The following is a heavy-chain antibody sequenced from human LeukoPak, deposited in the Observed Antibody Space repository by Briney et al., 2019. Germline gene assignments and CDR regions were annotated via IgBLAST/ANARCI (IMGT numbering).Heavy chain of an antibody. CDR1: GYTFTSYH. D-gene: IGHD6-13*01. V-gene: IGHV1-46*01. CDR3: ARDSSSKYFNNGMDV. Sequence: ASVKVSCKASGYTFTSYHMHCVRQAPGRGLEWMGIINPSGGSTTYAQKFQGRVTMTRDTSTSTVYMELSSLRSEDTALYYCARDSSSKYFNNGMDVWGQGTTVTVSS. J-gene: IGHJ6*02. CDR2: INPSGGST.